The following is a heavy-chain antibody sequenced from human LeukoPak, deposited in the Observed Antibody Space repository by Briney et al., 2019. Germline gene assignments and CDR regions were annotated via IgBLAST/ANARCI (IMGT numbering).Heavy chain of an antibody. V-gene: IGHV1-69*05. CDR3: ARGVGYCSGGSCYYYYMDV. CDR1: GGTFSSYA. Sequence: ASVKVSCKASGGTFSSYAISWVRQAPGQGLEWMGRIIPIFGTANYAQKFQGRVTITTDESTSTAYMELRSLRSEDTAVCYCARGVGYCSGGSCYYYYMDVWGKGTTVTVSS. CDR2: IIPIFGTA. D-gene: IGHD2-15*01. J-gene: IGHJ6*03.